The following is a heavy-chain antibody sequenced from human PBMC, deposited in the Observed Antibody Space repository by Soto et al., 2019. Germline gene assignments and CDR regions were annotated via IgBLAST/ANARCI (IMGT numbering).Heavy chain of an antibody. J-gene: IGHJ6*02. V-gene: IGHV1-69*01. CDR2: IIPIFGTA. Sequence: QVQLVQSGAEVKKPGSSVKVSCKASGGTFSSYAISWVRQAPGQGLEWMGGIIPIFGTANYAQKFQGRVTITADESTSTDYMELSSLRSEDTAVYYCASQPHIVVVTATLYYYYGMDVWGQGTTVTVSS. D-gene: IGHD2-21*02. CDR1: GGTFSSYA. CDR3: ASQPHIVVVTATLYYYYGMDV.